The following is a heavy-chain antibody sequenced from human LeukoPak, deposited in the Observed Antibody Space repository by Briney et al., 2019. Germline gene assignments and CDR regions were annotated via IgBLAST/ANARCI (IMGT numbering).Heavy chain of an antibody. Sequence: PGGSLRLSCAVSGFPFSDFAMSWVRQAPGKGLEWVSTISGGGDNTYFADSVKGRFTISRDNSKNTLFLQMVSLRAEGTAVYYCAKFEGALLGNYYMDVWGKGTTVTVSS. V-gene: IGHV3-23*01. CDR1: GFPFSDFA. J-gene: IGHJ6*03. CDR2: ISGGGDNT. CDR3: AKFEGALLGNYYMDV.